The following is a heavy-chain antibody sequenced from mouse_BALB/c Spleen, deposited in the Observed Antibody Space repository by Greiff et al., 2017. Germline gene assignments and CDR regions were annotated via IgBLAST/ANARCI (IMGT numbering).Heavy chain of an antibody. CDR2: INSNGGST. Sequence: EVMLVESGGGLVKLGGSLKLSCAASGFTFSSYYMSWVRQTPEKRLELVAAINSNGGSTYYPDTVKGRFTISRDNAKNTLYLQMSSLKSEDTALYYCARHEEGGWFAYWGQGTLVTVSA. CDR1: GFTFSSYY. J-gene: IGHJ3*01. CDR3: ARHEEGGWFAY. V-gene: IGHV5-6-2*01.